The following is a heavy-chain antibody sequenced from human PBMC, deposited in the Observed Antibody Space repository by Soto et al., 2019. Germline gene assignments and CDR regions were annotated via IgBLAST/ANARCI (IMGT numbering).Heavy chain of an antibody. D-gene: IGHD3-22*01. CDR3: ARDILSPXRRTYYYDSSGSHAFDI. Sequence: GASVKVSCKSSGGTFSSYAISWVRQAPGQGLEWMGGIIPIFGTANYAQKFQGRVTITADESTSTAYMELSSLRSEDTAVYYCARDILSPXRRTYYYDSSGSHAFDIWGQGTMVTVSS. J-gene: IGHJ3*02. V-gene: IGHV1-69*13. CDR1: GGTFSSYA. CDR2: IIPIFGTA.